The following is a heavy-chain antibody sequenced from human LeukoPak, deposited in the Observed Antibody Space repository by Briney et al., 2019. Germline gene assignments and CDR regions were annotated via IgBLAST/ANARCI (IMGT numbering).Heavy chain of an antibody. CDR1: GGSLSSTSHY. CDR2: IYSSGST. J-gene: IGHJ4*02. Sequence: PSETLSLTCTVSGGSLSSTSHYWAWIRQPPGKTLEWIGSIYSSGSTYYNSSLQSRVIIIIDTPKNHFSLTLSSVTAADTAVYYCARMRLGYCSSTSCFAAPFDYWGQGTLVTVSS. CDR3: ARMRLGYCSSTSCFAAPFDY. D-gene: IGHD2-2*01. V-gene: IGHV4-39*07.